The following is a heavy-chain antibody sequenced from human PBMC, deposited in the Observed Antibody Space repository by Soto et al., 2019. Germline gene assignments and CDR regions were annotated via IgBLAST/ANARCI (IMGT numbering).Heavy chain of an antibody. Sequence: GASVKVSCKASGYTFITYGVSWVRQAPGQGLDWLGWISTYNGNTRYAERPQGRVTMTTDTTTNTAYMELRNLRSDDTAVYYCARGPTDYYDNSANYFLDYWGRGTLVTVSS. CDR2: ISTYNGNT. CDR1: GYTFITYG. J-gene: IGHJ4*02. CDR3: ARGPTDYYDNSANYFLDY. D-gene: IGHD3-22*01. V-gene: IGHV1-18*01.